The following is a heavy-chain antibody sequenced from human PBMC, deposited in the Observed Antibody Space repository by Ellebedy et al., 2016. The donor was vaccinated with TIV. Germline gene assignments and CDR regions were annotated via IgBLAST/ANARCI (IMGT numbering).Heavy chain of an antibody. Sequence: PGGSLRLSCAASGFTLSSYAMSWVRQAPGKGLEWVSAISGSGGRTYYAGSVKGRFTISRDNSKNTLYLQMNSLRAEDTAVYYCAKEDYYDSSGYYPFDYWGQGTLVTVSS. CDR1: GFTLSSYA. CDR3: AKEDYYDSSGYYPFDY. V-gene: IGHV3-23*01. J-gene: IGHJ4*02. D-gene: IGHD3-22*01. CDR2: ISGSGGRT.